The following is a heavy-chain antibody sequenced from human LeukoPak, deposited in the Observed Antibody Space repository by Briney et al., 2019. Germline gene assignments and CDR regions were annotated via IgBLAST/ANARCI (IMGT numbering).Heavy chain of an antibody. CDR1: GFTFSSYW. Sequence: GGSLRLSCAASGFTFSSYWMHWVRQAPGKGLVWVSRINSDGSSTSYADSVKGRFTISRDNAKNTLYLQMNSLRAEDTAVYYCASSGWWAANDYWGQGTLVTVSS. D-gene: IGHD6-19*01. J-gene: IGHJ4*02. V-gene: IGHV3-74*01. CDR3: ASSGWWAANDY. CDR2: INSDGSST.